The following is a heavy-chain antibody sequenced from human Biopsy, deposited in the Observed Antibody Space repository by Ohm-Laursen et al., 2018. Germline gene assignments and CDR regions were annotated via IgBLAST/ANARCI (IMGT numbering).Heavy chain of an antibody. J-gene: IGHJ5*02. V-gene: IGHV4-39*01. CDR2: IYNTETT. CDR3: ARQPTGFWFDP. Sequence: GTLSLTCTVSGGSISSSTTYYWAWLRQPPGKGLEWIGSIYNTETTFYNPSLKSRVTISVDTSTNQFSLKGSSVTAADTALYFCARQPTGFWFDPWGHGTLVTVSS. CDR1: GGSISSSTTYY.